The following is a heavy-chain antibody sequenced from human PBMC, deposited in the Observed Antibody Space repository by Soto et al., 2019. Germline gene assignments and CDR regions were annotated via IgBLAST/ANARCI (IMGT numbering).Heavy chain of an antibody. CDR1: GGSISSYY. CDR2: IYYSGST. CDR3: ARREYSGYYYYFDY. D-gene: IGHD5-12*01. J-gene: IGHJ4*02. V-gene: IGHV4-59*01. Sequence: QVQLQESGPGLVKPSETLSLTCPVSGGSISSYYWSWIRQPPGKGLEWIGYIYYSGSTNYNPSLKSRVTISVDTSKNQFSLKLSSVTAADTAVYYCARREYSGYYYYFDYWGQGTLVTVSS.